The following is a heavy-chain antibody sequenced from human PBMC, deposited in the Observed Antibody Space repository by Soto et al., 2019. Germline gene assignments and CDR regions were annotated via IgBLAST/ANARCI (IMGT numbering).Heavy chain of an antibody. CDR2: ISYGGSNK. CDR1: GFTFSSYA. J-gene: IGHJ6*02. Sequence: QVHLVESGGGVVQPGRSLRLSCAASGFTFSSYAMHWVRQAPGKGLEWVAVISYGGSNKYYADSVKGRFTISRDNSKNPLSLQMNSLRPEDTAVYYCARGRVAGVDYYYGMDAWGQGTTVTVSS. V-gene: IGHV3-30-3*01. D-gene: IGHD6-19*01. CDR3: ARGRVAGVDYYYGMDA.